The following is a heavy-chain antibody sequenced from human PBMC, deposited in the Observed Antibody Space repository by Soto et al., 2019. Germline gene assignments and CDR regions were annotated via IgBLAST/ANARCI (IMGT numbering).Heavy chain of an antibody. J-gene: IGHJ6*02. CDR1: GFTFSSYG. V-gene: IGHV3-33*01. CDR3: ARAPPPDIVQIYYYGMDV. CDR2: IWYDGSNK. Sequence: GGSLRLSCAASGFTFSSYGMHWVRQAPGKGLEWVAVIWYDGSNKYYADSVKGRFTISRDNSKNTLYLQMNSLRAEDTAVYYCARAPPPDIVQIYYYGMDVWGQGTTVTVSS. D-gene: IGHD2-15*01.